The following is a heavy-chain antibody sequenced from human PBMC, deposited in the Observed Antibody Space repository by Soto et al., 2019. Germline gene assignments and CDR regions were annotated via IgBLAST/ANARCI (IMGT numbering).Heavy chain of an antibody. CDR1: GFTFTTYA. Sequence: PGGSLRLSCAASGFTFTTYAMNWVRQAPGKGLEWVSSVTNDGRHTYYVDSVKGRFTISRDNSKGTLSLQMNSLRVEDTAVYYCARGVRLYCGGVYCYPFVYRGPGALVTVSS. CDR3: ARGVRLYCGGVYCYPFVY. D-gene: IGHD2-21*02. V-gene: IGHV3-23*01. J-gene: IGHJ4*02. CDR2: VTNDGRHT.